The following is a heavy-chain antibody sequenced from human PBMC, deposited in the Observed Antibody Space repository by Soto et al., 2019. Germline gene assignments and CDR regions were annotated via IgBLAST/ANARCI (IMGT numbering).Heavy chain of an antibody. V-gene: IGHV4-39*01. CDR1: GGSICSSSYY. Sequence: PSETLSLSCTVSGGSICSSSYYWGWIRQPPGKGLEWIGSIYYSGSAYYNPSLKTRVTISLDKSKSQFSLKLNSVTAADSAVYFCARLEGLATISYYFDFWGPGALVTVSS. J-gene: IGHJ4*02. CDR2: IYYSGSA. D-gene: IGHD3-9*01. CDR3: ARLEGLATISYYFDF.